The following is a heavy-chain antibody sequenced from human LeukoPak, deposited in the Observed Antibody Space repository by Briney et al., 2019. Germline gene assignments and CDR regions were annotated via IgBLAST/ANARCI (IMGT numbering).Heavy chain of an antibody. J-gene: IGHJ5*02. D-gene: IGHD3-3*01. CDR2: ISANNGET. CDR1: ASTFTSYG. V-gene: IGHV1-18*01. CDR3: ARVGREWQLLWSLPFVH. Sequence: ASVTVTFTGAASTFTSYGISWGRQAPGQGLEWMGWISANNGETNYAQKFQGRVTMTTDTSTSTAYMVLRSLRSDDTDVYYCARVGREWQLLWSLPFVHWCQGTLVTVSS.